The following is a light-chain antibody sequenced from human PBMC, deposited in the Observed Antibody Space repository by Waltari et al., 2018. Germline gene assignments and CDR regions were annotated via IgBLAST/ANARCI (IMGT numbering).Light chain of an antibody. J-gene: IGLJ2*01. CDR3: YSAADNRLL. V-gene: IGLV3-27*01. CDR2: KDF. CDR1: VLAKGY. Sequence: SYELTQPSSESVSQGQTATITCSGDVLAKGYVRWFVQRPGQAPVLVIYKDFERPSGIPERCAGSRSGTTVTLTISGAQVEDEAEYYCYSAADNRLLFGGGTNLTVL.